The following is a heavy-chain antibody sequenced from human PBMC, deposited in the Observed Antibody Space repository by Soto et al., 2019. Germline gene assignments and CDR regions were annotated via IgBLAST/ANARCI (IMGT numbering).Heavy chain of an antibody. D-gene: IGHD3-10*01. J-gene: IGHJ5*02. V-gene: IGHV1-46*03. Sequence: ASVKVSCKASGYTFTSYYMHWVRQAPGQGLGWMGIINPRGGSTSYAQKFQGRVAMTRDTSTSTVYMELSSLRSEDTAVYYCATNYGAGSYYTLWFDPWGQGTLVTVSS. CDR2: INPRGGST. CDR3: ATNYGAGSYYTLWFDP. CDR1: GYTFTSYY.